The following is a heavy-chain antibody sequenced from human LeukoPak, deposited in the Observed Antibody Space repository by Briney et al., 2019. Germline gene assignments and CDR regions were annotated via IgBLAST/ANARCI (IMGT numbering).Heavy chain of an antibody. J-gene: IGHJ4*02. CDR2: IKQGGSEI. CDR3: ARDRESESDSEGDY. D-gene: IGHD4-11*01. Sequence: GGSLRLSCSASGFTFSRFWMSWVRQAPGKGLEYVALIKQGGSEIYHMDSVKGRFTIFRDDATNSLYLQMNSLRVEDTALYYCARDRESESDSEGDYWGQGPLVTVSS. CDR1: GFTFSRFW. V-gene: IGHV3-7*01.